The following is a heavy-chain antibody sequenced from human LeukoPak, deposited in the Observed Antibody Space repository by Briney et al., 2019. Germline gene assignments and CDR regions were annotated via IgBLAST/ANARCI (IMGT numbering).Heavy chain of an antibody. CDR1: GYSISSGFY. V-gene: IGHV4-38-2*02. Sequence: KASETLSLTCTVSGYSISSGFYRGWIRQPPGEGVEWIVNIFHSGSTYYNPSLKSRVTISVDTTKNHFSLKLTSVPAADTAVYYCARQAVAGGHFDYWGQGTLVTVSS. CDR3: ARQAVAGGHFDY. D-gene: IGHD6-19*01. CDR2: IFHSGST. J-gene: IGHJ4*02.